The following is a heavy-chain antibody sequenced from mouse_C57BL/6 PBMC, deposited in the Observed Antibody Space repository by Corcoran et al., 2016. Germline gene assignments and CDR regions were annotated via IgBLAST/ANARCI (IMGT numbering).Heavy chain of an antibody. D-gene: IGHD2-4*01. CDR3: ARRGDYGSTWFAY. V-gene: IGHV1-19*01. Sequence: EVQLQQSGPVLVKPGASVKMSCKASGYTFTDYYMNWVKQSHGKSLEWIGVINPYNGGTSYNQKFKGKATLTVDKSSSTAYMELNSLTSEDSAVYYCARRGDYGSTWFAYWGQGTLVTVSA. J-gene: IGHJ3*01. CDR1: GYTFTDYY. CDR2: INPYNGGT.